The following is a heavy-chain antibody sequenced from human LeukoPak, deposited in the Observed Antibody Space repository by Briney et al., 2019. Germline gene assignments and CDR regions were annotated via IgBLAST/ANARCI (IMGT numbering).Heavy chain of an antibody. J-gene: IGHJ4*02. CDR1: GFTFSSYG. CDR3: ARDSMVRGVLSSIY. V-gene: IGHV3-48*04. D-gene: IGHD3-10*01. CDR2: ISSSGSTI. Sequence: GGSLRLSCAASGFTFSSYGMHWVRQAPGKGLEWVSYISSSGSTIYYADSVKGRFTISRDNAKNSLYLQMNSLRAEDTAVYYCARDSMVRGVLSSIYWGQGTLVTVSS.